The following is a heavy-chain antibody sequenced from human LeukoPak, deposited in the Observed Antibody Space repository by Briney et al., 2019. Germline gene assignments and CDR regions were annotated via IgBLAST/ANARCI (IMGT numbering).Heavy chain of an antibody. CDR1: GGSISSSSYY. Sequence: RTSETLSLTCTVSGGSISSSSYYWGWIRQPPGKGLEWIGSIYYSGSTYYNPSLKSRVTISVDTSKNQFSLKLSSVTAADTAVYYCARDLNYGDVDYWGQGTLVTVSS. J-gene: IGHJ4*02. V-gene: IGHV4-39*07. D-gene: IGHD4-17*01. CDR3: ARDLNYGDVDY. CDR2: IYYSGST.